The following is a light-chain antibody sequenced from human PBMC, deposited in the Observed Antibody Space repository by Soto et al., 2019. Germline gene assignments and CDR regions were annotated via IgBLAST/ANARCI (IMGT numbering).Light chain of an antibody. V-gene: IGKV1-33*01. Sequence: DIQMTQSPSSLSASIGDRVTISCHASKDISHYVNWYQQQPGKAPKLLIYDGYELQTGVPSRFSGSGSKTDFYLTISSLRPEDFASYYCQQYDNIRVTFGPGTRVDLK. CDR3: QQYDNIRVT. CDR1: KDISHY. J-gene: IGKJ3*01. CDR2: DGY.